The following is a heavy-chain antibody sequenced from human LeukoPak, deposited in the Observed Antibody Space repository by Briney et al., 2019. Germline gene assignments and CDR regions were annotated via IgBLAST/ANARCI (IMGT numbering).Heavy chain of an antibody. CDR1: GFTVSSNY. CDR2: IYSGGTT. V-gene: IGHV3-53*05. CDR3: AKEVSANFDH. D-gene: IGHD2-21*02. Sequence: GGSLRLSCAASGFTVSSNYMSWVRQAPGKGLEWVSVIYSGGTTNYADSVKGRFTVSRDNSKNTLYLQMNSLRAEDTAVYYCAKEVSANFDHWGQGTLVTVSS. J-gene: IGHJ4*02.